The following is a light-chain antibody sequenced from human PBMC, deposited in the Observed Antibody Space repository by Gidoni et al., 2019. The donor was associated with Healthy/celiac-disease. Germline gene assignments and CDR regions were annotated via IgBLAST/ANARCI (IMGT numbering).Light chain of an antibody. J-gene: IGKJ1*01. CDR2: AAS. CDR3: QQLNSYPRT. Sequence: LSASVGDRVTITCRASQGISSYLAWYQQKPGKAPKLLIYAASTLQSGVPSRFSGRGSGTEFTLTISSLQPEDFATYYCQQLNSYPRTFGQGTKVEIK. V-gene: IGKV1-9*01. CDR1: QGISSY.